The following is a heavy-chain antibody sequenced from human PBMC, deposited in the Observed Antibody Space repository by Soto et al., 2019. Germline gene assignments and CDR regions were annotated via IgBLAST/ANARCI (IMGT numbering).Heavy chain of an antibody. CDR3: ARSFRDTYYYDSSGYLDY. V-gene: IGHV4-39*01. CDR1: GGSISSSSYY. J-gene: IGHJ4*02. CDR2: IYYSGST. Sequence: QLQLQESGPGLVKPSETLSLTCTVSGGSISSSSYYWGWIRQPPGKGLEWIGSIYYSGSTYYNPSLKSRVTISVDTSKNQFSLKLSSVTAADTAVYYCARSFRDTYYYDSSGYLDYWGQGTLVTVSS. D-gene: IGHD3-22*01.